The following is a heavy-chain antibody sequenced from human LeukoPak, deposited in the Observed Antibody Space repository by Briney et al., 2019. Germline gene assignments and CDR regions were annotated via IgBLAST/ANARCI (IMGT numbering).Heavy chain of an antibody. CDR2: TYYRSKWYN. Sequence: SQTLSLTCAISGDSVSSNSAAWNWIRQSPSRGLEWLGRTYYRSKWYNDYAVSVKSRITINPDTSKNQFSLQLNSVTPEDTAVYYCARAERDXYNPAXNWFDPWGQGXLXXXSS. D-gene: IGHD5-24*01. V-gene: IGHV6-1*01. CDR1: GDSVSSNSAA. CDR3: ARAERDXYNPAXNWFDP. J-gene: IGHJ5*02.